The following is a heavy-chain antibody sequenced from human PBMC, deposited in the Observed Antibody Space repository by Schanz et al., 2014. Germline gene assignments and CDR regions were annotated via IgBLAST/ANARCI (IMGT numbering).Heavy chain of an antibody. Sequence: QVQLLQSGAEVKKPGASMKVSCKASGYTFTTYYMLWVRQAPGQGLEWLGWINPNSGATSSAQKFQGRVTMTRDTSSSTVYMQLSNLTSDDTAIYYCARVTTGYDSWGQGTLVTVSS. CDR3: ARVTTGYDS. D-gene: IGHD5-12*01. V-gene: IGHV1-2*02. J-gene: IGHJ4*02. CDR2: INPNSGAT. CDR1: GYTFTTYY.